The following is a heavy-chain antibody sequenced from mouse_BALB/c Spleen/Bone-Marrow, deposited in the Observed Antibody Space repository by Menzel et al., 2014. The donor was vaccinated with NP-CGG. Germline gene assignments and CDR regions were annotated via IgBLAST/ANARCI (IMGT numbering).Heavy chain of an antibody. Sequence: EVQLQHSGAELVKPGASVKLSCTASGFNIEDTYVHWVKRRPEQGLEWIGRIDPANGNTKYDPKFQGKATVTSDTSSNTAYLHLNSLTSEDTAVYYCAEGYDSWFAYWGQGTLVTVSA. CDR2: IDPANGNT. J-gene: IGHJ3*01. D-gene: IGHD2-2*01. V-gene: IGHV14-3*02. CDR1: GFNIEDTY. CDR3: AEGYDSWFAY.